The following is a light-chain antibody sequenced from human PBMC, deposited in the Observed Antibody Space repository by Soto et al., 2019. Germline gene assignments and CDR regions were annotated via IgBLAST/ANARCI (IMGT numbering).Light chain of an antibody. CDR1: SSDVGGYNY. V-gene: IGLV2-14*01. CDR2: NDS. CDR3: SSFTSNNTVL. Sequence: QSALTQPASVSGSPGQSITISCTGTSSDVGGYNYVSWYQQHPGKAPKLMIYNDSNRPSGVSNRFSGSKSGNTASLTISGLQAEDDAHYYCSSFTSNNTVLFGGGTKPPS. J-gene: IGLJ2*01.